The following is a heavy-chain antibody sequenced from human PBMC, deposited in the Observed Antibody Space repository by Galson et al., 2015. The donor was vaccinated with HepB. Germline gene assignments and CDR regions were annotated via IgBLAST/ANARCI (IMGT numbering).Heavy chain of an antibody. CDR1: GYSISSGYY. CDR3: ASSYCSSTSCYDLGAFDI. D-gene: IGHD2-2*01. V-gene: IGHV4-38-2*02. Sequence: SETLSLTCTVSGYSISSGYYWGWIRQPPGKGLEWIGSIYHSGSTYYNPSLKSRVTISVDTSKNQFSLKLSSVTAADTAVYYCASSYCSSTSCYDLGAFDIWGQGTMVTVSS. CDR2: IYHSGST. J-gene: IGHJ3*02.